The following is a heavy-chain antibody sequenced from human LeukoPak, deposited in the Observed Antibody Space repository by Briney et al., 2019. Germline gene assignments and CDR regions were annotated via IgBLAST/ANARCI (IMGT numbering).Heavy chain of an antibody. Sequence: PSQTLSLTCTVSGGSISSGGYYWSWIRQHPGKGLEWIGYIYYSGSTYYNPSLKSRVTISVDTSKNQFSLKLSSVTAADTALYYCASLRWFGELLSGWFRPRGQGTLGNV. V-gene: IGHV4-31*03. CDR2: IYYSGST. CDR1: GGSISSGGYY. J-gene: IGHJ5*02. CDR3: ASLRWFGELLSGWFRP. D-gene: IGHD3-10*01.